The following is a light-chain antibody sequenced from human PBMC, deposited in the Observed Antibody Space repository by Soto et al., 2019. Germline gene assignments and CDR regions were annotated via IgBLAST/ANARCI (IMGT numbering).Light chain of an antibody. CDR2: DAP. V-gene: IGKV3-11*01. CDR3: QQRSNWYT. Sequence: EIVLTQSPATLSLSPGERATLSCRASQSVSSYLAWYQQKPGQAPRLLIYDAPNRATGIPARFSGSGSGTDFTLTISSLEPEDFAVYYWQQRSNWYTFGQGTKLEIK. CDR1: QSVSSY. J-gene: IGKJ2*01.